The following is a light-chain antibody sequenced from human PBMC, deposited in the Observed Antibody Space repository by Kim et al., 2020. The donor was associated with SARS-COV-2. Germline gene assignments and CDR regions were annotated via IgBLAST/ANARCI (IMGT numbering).Light chain of an antibody. CDR3: YSAADNNLGV. J-gene: IGLJ1*01. Sequence: VSPGQTARITCSGDVLAKKYARWFQQKPGQAPVLVIYKDNGRPSGIPERFSGSSSGTTVTLTISGAQVEDEADYFCYSAADNNLGVFGTGTKVTVL. CDR2: KDN. V-gene: IGLV3-27*01. CDR1: VLAKKY.